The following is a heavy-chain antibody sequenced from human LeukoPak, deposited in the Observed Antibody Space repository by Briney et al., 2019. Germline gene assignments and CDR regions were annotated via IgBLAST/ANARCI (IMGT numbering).Heavy chain of an antibody. CDR3: ARGGSSSWSHVDY. J-gene: IGHJ4*02. CDR1: GFTFSSYE. Sequence: TGGSLRLSCAASGFTFSSYEMNWVRQAPGKGLEWVAVISYDGIQKYYADSMKGRFTISRDNSKNTLYLQMNRLRGEDTAVYYCARGGSSSWSHVDYWGQGTLVTVSS. V-gene: IGHV3-30*03. CDR2: ISYDGIQK. D-gene: IGHD6-13*01.